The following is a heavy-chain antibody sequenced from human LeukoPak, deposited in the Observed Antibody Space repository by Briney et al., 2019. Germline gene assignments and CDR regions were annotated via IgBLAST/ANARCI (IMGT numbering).Heavy chain of an antibody. CDR2: IYLSGSA. J-gene: IGHJ4*02. Sequence: SETLSLTCAVAGYSISSGYYWGWIRQPPGKGLEWIGDIYLSGSAYYNSSLKSRVTISVDTSKNQFSLKLGSVTAADTGVYYCARGWHDSSGYYSDHWGQGTLVTVSS. V-gene: IGHV4-38-2*01. CDR1: GYSISSGYY. D-gene: IGHD3-22*01. CDR3: ARGWHDSSGYYSDH.